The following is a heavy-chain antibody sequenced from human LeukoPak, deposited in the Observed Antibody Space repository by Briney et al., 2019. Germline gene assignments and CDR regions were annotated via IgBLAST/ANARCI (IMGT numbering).Heavy chain of an antibody. D-gene: IGHD3-10*01. CDR3: AKAYYYGSGSDLGFDP. CDR1: GFTFSGSA. CDR2: IRYDGSNK. V-gene: IGHV3-30*02. Sequence: GGSLKLSCAASGFTFSGSAMHWVRQAPGKGLEWVAFIRYDGSNKYYADSVKGRFTISRDNSKNTLYLQMNSLRAEDTAVYYCAKAYYYGSGSDLGFDPWGQGTLVTVSS. J-gene: IGHJ5*02.